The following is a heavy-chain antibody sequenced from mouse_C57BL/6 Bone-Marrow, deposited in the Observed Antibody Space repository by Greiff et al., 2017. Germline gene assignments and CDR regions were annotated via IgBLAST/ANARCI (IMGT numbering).Heavy chain of an antibody. D-gene: IGHD2-12*01. CDR3: ARPTTGWYFDV. Sequence: QVQLQQPGAELVRPGSSVKLSCKASGYTFTSYWMHWVKQRPIQGLEWIGNIDPSDSETHYNQKFKDKATLTVDKSSSTAYMQRSSLTSEDSAVYYCARPTTGWYFDVWGTGTTVTVSS. J-gene: IGHJ1*03. CDR2: IDPSDSET. CDR1: GYTFTSYW. V-gene: IGHV1-52*01.